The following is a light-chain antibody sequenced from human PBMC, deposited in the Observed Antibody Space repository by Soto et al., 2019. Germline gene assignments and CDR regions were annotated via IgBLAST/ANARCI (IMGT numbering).Light chain of an antibody. CDR3: SSYTSSSTIVYV. Sequence: QSALTQPASVSGSPGQSITISCTGTSSDVGGYNYVSWYQQHPGKAPKLMIYDVSNRPSGVSNRFSGSKSGNTASLTISGLPAEEEADYYCSSYTSSSTIVYVFGTGTKLTVL. J-gene: IGLJ1*01. CDR2: DVS. V-gene: IGLV2-14*01. CDR1: SSDVGGYNY.